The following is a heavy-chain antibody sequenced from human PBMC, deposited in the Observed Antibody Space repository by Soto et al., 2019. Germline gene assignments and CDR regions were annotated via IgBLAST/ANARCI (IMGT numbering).Heavy chain of an antibody. V-gene: IGHV3-21*01. CDR2: ISSSSSYI. CDR3: ARLLGYCSGGNCYGPFDY. J-gene: IGHJ4*02. Sequence: GGSLRLSCAASGFTFNSYSMNWVRQAPWKGLEWVSSISSSSSYIYYADSVKGRFTISRDNAKNSLYLQMNSLRAEDTAVYYCARLLGYCSGGNCYGPFDYWGQGTLVTVSS. D-gene: IGHD2-15*01. CDR1: GFTFNSYS.